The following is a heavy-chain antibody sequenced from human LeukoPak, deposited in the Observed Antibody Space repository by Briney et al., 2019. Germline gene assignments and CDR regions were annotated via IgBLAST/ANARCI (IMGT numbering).Heavy chain of an antibody. CDR3: ARDYYGGIDY. CDR1: GFTFSSYW. CDR2: IKQDGSEK. J-gene: IGHJ4*02. Sequence: GGSLRLSCAASGFTFSSYWMTWVRQAPGKGLEWVANIKQDGSEKYYVASVKGRFIISRDNAKNSLYLQMNSLRAEDTAVYYCARDYYGGIDYWGQGTLVTVSS. V-gene: IGHV3-7*04. D-gene: IGHD4-23*01.